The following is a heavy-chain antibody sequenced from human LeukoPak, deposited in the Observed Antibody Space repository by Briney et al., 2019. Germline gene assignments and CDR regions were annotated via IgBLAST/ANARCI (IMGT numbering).Heavy chain of an antibody. J-gene: IGHJ3*02. V-gene: IGHV3-48*03. D-gene: IGHD3-16*01. CDR1: GFTFSSYE. CDR2: ISSSGSTI. Sequence: PGGSLRLSCAASGFTFSSYEMNWVRQAPGKGLEWASYISSSGSTIYYADSVKGRFTISRDNAKNSLYLQMNSLRAEDTAVYYCARLIDAFDIWGQGTMVTVSS. CDR3: ARLIDAFDI.